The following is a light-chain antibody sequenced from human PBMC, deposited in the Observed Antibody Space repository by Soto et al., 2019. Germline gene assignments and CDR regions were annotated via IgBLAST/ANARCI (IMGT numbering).Light chain of an antibody. CDR1: SSDVGTYDF. J-gene: IGLJ1*01. CDR3: CSYAGTYNYV. Sequence: QSVLTQPRSVSGSPGQSVTISCTGTSSDVGTYDFVSWYQQHPGKAPKLIIYDVSKRPSGVPDRFSGSKSGNTASLTISGLQAEDEADYWCCSYAGTYNYVFGSGTKVTVL. CDR2: DVS. V-gene: IGLV2-11*01.